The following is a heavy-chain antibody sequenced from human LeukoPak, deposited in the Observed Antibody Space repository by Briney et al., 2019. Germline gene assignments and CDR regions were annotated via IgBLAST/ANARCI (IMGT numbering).Heavy chain of an antibody. V-gene: IGHV4-39*01. Sequence: PSETLSLTCTVSGGSISSSSYDWGWIRQPPGKGLEWIGSIYYSGSTYYNPSLKSRVTISVDTSKNQFSLKLSSVTAADTAVYYCAGNHRKWELRSCDYWGQGTLVTVSS. CDR3: AGNHRKWELRSCDY. J-gene: IGHJ4*02. CDR1: GGSISSSSYD. D-gene: IGHD1-26*01. CDR2: IYYSGST.